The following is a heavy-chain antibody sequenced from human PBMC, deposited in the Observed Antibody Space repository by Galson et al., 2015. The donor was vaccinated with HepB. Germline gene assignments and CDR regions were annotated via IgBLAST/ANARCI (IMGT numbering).Heavy chain of an antibody. Sequence: SLRLSCAASGFTFSSYWMHLVRQAPGEGLVWVSRINSDGTYITYADSVKGRFTISRDNAKNTLYLQMNSPRAEDTALYYGARTRGAAASTIDYWGQGTLVTVST. CDR2: INSDGTYI. CDR3: ARTRGAAASTIDY. V-gene: IGHV3-74*01. D-gene: IGHD6-13*01. CDR1: GFTFSSYW. J-gene: IGHJ4*02.